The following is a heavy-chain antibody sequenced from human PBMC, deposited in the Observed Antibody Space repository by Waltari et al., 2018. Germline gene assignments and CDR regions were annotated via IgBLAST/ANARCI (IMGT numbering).Heavy chain of an antibody. CDR3: ARMYYYDYYYGMDV. CDR2: VYYRGTT. CDR1: GGSLSDHF. Sequence: QVQLQESGPGLVKSSETLSLTCSVSGGSLSDHFWSWVRQSPGKGLVWIDNVYYRGTTSYNPSLKSRVTISIDTSKNQFSLKLNSVTAADTAIYYCARMYYYDYYYGMDVWGQGTTVIVSS. V-gene: IGHV4-59*11. D-gene: IGHD3-10*01. J-gene: IGHJ6*02.